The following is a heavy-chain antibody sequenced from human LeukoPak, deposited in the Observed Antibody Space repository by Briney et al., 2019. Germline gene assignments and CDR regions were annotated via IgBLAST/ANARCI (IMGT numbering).Heavy chain of an antibody. V-gene: IGHV3-74*01. D-gene: IGHD6-19*01. CDR3: ARDQGGIALAGIDY. J-gene: IGHJ4*02. CDR2: INSDGTST. CDR1: GFIFSRYW. Sequence: GGSLRLSCAASGFIFSRYWVHWVRQAPGKGLVWVSRINSDGTSTSYADSVKGRFTISRGNAKNTVYLQMSSLRAEDTAVYYCARDQGGIALAGIDYWGQGALVTVSS.